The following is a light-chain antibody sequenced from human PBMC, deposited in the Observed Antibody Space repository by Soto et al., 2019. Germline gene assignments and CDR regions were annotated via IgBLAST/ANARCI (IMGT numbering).Light chain of an antibody. CDR3: AAWDDSLNGPV. V-gene: IGLV1-44*01. J-gene: IGLJ3*02. CDR2: SDN. CDR1: SSNIRSNT. Sequence: QSVLTQPPSASGTPGQRVTISCSGSSSNIRSNTVNWYQQLPGTAPRLLIYSDNQRPSGVPDRFSGSKSGTSASLAIRGLHSEDEAVYYCAAWDDSLNGPVFGGGTKLTVL.